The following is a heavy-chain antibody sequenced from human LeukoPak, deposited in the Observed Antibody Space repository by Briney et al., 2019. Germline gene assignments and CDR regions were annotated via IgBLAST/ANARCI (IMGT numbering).Heavy chain of an antibody. V-gene: IGHV1-69*04. J-gene: IGHJ5*02. CDR2: IIPIFGIA. Sequence: SVKVSCKASGGTFSSYAISWVRQAPGQGLEWMGRIIPIFGIANYAQKFQGRVTITADKSTSTAYMELSSLRSEDTAVCYCAREGGVTMVRGVIHRNWFDPWGQGTLVTVSS. CDR1: GGTFSSYA. CDR3: AREGGVTMVRGVIHRNWFDP. D-gene: IGHD3-10*01.